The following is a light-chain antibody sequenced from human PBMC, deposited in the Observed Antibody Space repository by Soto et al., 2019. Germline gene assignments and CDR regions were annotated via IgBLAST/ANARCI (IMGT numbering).Light chain of an antibody. V-gene: IGKV3-20*01. Sequence: EIVLTQSPGTLSLSPGERATLSCRASQSVASTSLAWYQHKPGQAPRLLIYGASTRATGIPDRFSGSGSGTDFTLTISRLEPEDFALYYCHHYGSSPHTFGQGTKLEIK. CDR2: GAS. CDR3: HHYGSSPHT. CDR1: QSVASTS. J-gene: IGKJ2*01.